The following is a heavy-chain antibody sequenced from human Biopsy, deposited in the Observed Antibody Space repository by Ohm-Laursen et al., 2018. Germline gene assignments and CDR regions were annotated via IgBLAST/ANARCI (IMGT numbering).Heavy chain of an antibody. J-gene: IGHJ4*02. CDR3: ARGMRSSGWPYFDS. Sequence: PSETLSLTCTASGDSVSSGSFYWTWIRQPPGQGLEYIGYIYDRGSTANYNPSLESRVTMSVDMPKNQFSLKLSSVTAADTAIYYRARGMRSSGWPYFDSWGQGTLVTVSS. CDR2: IYDRGSTA. V-gene: IGHV4-61*01. D-gene: IGHD6-19*01. CDR1: GDSVSSGSFY.